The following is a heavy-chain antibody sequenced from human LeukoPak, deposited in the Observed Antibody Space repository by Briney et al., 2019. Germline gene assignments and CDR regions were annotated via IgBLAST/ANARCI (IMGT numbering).Heavy chain of an antibody. J-gene: IGHJ2*01. CDR3: ARRRRVKGSWYFDL. CDR2: INHSGST. CDR1: GGSITSGNYY. D-gene: IGHD2-21*01. Sequence: SQTLSLTCTVSGGSITSGNYYWSWIRQPPGKGLEWIGEINHSGSTNYNPSLKSRVTISVDTSKNQFSLKLSSVTAADTAVYYCARRRRVKGSWYFDLWGRGTLVTVSS. V-gene: IGHV4-30-2*01.